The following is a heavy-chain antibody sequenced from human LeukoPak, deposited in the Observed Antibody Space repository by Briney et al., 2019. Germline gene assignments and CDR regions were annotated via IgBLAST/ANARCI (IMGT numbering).Heavy chain of an antibody. CDR1: GFTFSSYW. D-gene: IGHD3-3*01. Sequence: GGSLRLSCTASGFTFSSYWMHWVRQAPGKGLEWVSVIYSGGSTYYADSVKGRFTISRDNSKNTLYLQMNSLRAEDTAVYYCARDEWFRCYWGQGTLVTVSS. CDR2: IYSGGST. J-gene: IGHJ4*02. V-gene: IGHV3-66*02. CDR3: ARDEWFRCY.